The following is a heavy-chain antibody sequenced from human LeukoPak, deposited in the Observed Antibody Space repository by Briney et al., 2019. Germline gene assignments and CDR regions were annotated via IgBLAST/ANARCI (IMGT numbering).Heavy chain of an antibody. D-gene: IGHD6-13*01. V-gene: IGHV1-18*01. CDR2: ISAYNGNT. CDR1: GYTFTSYG. J-gene: IGHJ4*02. CDR3: AREEQQQLVIDY. Sequence: GASVKVSCKASGYTFTSYGISWVRQAPGQGLEWMGWISAYNGNTNYAQKLQGRVTTTTDTSTSTAYMELSSLRSEDTAVYYCAREEQQQLVIDYWGQGTLVTVSS.